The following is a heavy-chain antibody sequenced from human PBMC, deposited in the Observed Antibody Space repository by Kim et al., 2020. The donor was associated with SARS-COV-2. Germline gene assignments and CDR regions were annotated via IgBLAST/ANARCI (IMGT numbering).Heavy chain of an antibody. D-gene: IGHD1-26*01. J-gene: IGHJ4*02. Sequence: TNDAQKFQGRVTMTRDTSTSPVYMELSSLRAEDTAVYYCAKYSGRNPFDSWVQGTLLTVSS. V-gene: IGHV1-46*03. CDR2: T. CDR3: AKYSGRNPFDS.